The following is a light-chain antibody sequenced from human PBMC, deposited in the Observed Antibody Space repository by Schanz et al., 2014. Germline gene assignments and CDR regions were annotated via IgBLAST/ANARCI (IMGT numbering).Light chain of an antibody. V-gene: IGKV3-15*01. CDR1: QSVYAN. J-gene: IGKJ4*01. CDR2: GAS. CDR3: QQYNNWPPLT. Sequence: EIMMTQSPGTLSLSPGERATLSCRASQSVYANFLAWYQQKPGQAPRLLIYGASTRATGIPARFSGSGSGTEFTLTISSLQSEDFAVYYCQQYNNWPPLTFGGGTKVEIK.